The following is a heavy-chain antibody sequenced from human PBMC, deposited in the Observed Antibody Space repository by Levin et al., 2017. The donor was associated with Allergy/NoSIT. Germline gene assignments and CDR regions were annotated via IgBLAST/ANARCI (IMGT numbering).Heavy chain of an antibody. CDR2: IYYSGST. J-gene: IGHJ4*02. D-gene: IGHD1-7*01. Sequence: SQTLSLTCTVSGGSISSSSYYWGWIRQPPGKGLEWIGSIYYSGSTYYNPSLKSRVTISVDTSKNQFSLKVSSVTAADTAVYYCARDSKTGSTPYYFDYWGQGTLVTVSS. CDR1: GGSISSSSYY. CDR3: ARDSKTGSTPYYFDY. V-gene: IGHV4-39*02.